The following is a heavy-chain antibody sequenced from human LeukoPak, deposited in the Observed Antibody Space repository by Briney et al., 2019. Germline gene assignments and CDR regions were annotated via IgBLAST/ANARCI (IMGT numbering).Heavy chain of an antibody. Sequence: SGTLSLTCTVSGGSISSYYWSWIRQPPGKGLEWIGYIYYSGRTKYNPSLKSRVTISVDTSKNQFSLKLNSVTAADTAVYYCARDKVAVAGNYYYYGLDVWGQGTTVTVS. J-gene: IGHJ6*02. CDR3: ARDKVAVAGNYYYYGLDV. V-gene: IGHV4-59*01. CDR1: GGSISSYY. CDR2: IYYSGRT. D-gene: IGHD6-19*01.